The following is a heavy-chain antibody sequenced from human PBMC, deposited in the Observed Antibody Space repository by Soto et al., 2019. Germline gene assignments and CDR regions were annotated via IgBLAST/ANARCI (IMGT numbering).Heavy chain of an antibody. D-gene: IGHD4-17*01. V-gene: IGHV4-59*08. CDR3: ASQMYGSNANFDS. CDR2: IYYGGST. J-gene: IGHJ4*02. CDR1: GGSISSDY. Sequence: QVQLQESGPGLVKPSETLSLTCTVSGGSISSDYWSWIRQPPGKGLEWIGYIYYGGSTHSNPSLKSRVIISLDTSKNQFSLKLSSVTAADTAVYYCASQMYGSNANFDSWGQGALVTVSS.